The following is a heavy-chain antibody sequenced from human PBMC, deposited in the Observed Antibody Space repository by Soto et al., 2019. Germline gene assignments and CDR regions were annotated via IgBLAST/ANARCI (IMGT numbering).Heavy chain of an antibody. V-gene: IGHV3-33*01. CDR3: ARDDDLRDNGIDH. CDR2: IVADGTGL. D-gene: IGHD1-1*01. J-gene: IGHJ4*02. Sequence: QVQLVESGGGVVQPGRSLRLSCAASGFRFSNYGMHWVRQAPGKGLEWLAVIVADGTGLHYADSVRGRFTISRDNSKNTLYLQLNSLGADDSAIYFCARDDDLRDNGIDHWGQGYIVTVSS. CDR1: GFRFSNYG.